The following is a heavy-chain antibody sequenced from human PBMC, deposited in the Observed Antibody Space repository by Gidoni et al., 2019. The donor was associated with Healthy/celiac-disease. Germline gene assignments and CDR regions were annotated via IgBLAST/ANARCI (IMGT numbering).Heavy chain of an antibody. D-gene: IGHD6-19*01. CDR1: GFPFSNAW. CDR2: IKSKTDGGTT. J-gene: IGHJ6*02. CDR3: TTVVGWYEDYYYGMDV. Sequence: EVQLVESGGGLVKPGGSLRLSCAASGFPFSNAWMSWVRQAPGKGLEWVGRIKSKTDGGTTDYAAPVKGRFTISRDDSKNTLYLQMNSLKTEDTAVYYCTTVVGWYEDYYYGMDVWGQGTTVTVSS. V-gene: IGHV3-15*01.